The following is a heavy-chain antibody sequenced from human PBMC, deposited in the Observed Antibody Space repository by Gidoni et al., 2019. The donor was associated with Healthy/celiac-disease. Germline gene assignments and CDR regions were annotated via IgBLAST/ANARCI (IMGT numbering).Heavy chain of an antibody. CDR1: GFPFSSYA. D-gene: IGHD3-10*01. CDR3: ARGGEVRDYYYYGMDG. Sequence: EVQLVESGGGLVQPGVSLSLSCAASGFPFSSYAMHWVRQATGKGLEYVSAISSNGGSTYYANSVKGRFTISRDNSKNTLDLQMGSLRAEDMAVYYCARGGEVRDYYYYGMDGWGQGTTVTVSS. V-gene: IGHV3-64*01. J-gene: IGHJ6*02. CDR2: ISSNGGST.